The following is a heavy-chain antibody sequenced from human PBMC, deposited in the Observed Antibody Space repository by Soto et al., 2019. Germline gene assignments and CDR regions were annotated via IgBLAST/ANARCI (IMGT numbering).Heavy chain of an antibody. CDR2: FKSNDNSYAT. CDR1: GFTFSGSA. CDR3: TSFREHLDY. V-gene: IGHV3-73*01. J-gene: IGHJ4*02. Sequence: GGSLRLSCAASGFTFSGSAMHWVRQASGKGLGWVGHFKSNDNSYATVYGTSVKGRFTISRDDSKNTAYLQMNSLKTDDTAVYYCTSFREHLDYWGQGTLVTVSS.